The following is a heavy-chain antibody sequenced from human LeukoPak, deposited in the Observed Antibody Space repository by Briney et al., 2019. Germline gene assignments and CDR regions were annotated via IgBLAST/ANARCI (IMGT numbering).Heavy chain of an antibody. D-gene: IGHD3-3*02. CDR3: TRDGKGVGFLEWHHDC. CDR1: EYTFTGYY. V-gene: IGHV1-2*02. CDR2: INPNSGGT. J-gene: IGHJ4*02. Sequence: ASVKVSCKASEYTFTGYYMHWVRQAPGQGLEWMGWINPNSGGTYYAQKFQGRVTMTRDTSISTAYMELSRLRSDDTAIYYCTRDGKGVGFLEWHHDCWGQGSLVTVSS.